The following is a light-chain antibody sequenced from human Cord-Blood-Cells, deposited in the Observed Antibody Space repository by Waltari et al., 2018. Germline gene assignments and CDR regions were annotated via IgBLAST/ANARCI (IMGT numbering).Light chain of an antibody. CDR2: AAS. Sequence: DIQMTQSPSYLSAPVGDRVTITCRASQSISSYLNWYQQKPGKAPKLLIYAASSLQSGVPSSFSGSGSGTDFTLTISSLQPEDFATYYCQQSYSTPYTFGQGTKLEIK. J-gene: IGKJ2*01. CDR3: QQSYSTPYT. V-gene: IGKV1-39*01. CDR1: QSISSY.